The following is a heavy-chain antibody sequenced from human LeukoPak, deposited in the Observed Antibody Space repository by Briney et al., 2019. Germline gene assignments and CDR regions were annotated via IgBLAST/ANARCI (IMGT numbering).Heavy chain of an antibody. CDR3: ARDIDYYGSGSYVDY. CDR1: GGSISSYY. J-gene: IGHJ4*02. V-gene: IGHV4-59*01. Sequence: SETLSLTCTVSGGSISSYYWSWIRQPPGKGLEWIGYIYYSGSTNYNPSLKSRVTISVDTSKNQFSLKLSSVTAADTAVYYCARDIDYYGSGSYVDYWGQGTLVTVSS. CDR2: IYYSGST. D-gene: IGHD3-10*01.